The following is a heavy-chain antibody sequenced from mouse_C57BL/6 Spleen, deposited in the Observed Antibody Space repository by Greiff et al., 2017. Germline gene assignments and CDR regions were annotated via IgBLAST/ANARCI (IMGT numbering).Heavy chain of an antibody. CDR1: GYTFTSYW. D-gene: IGHD2-13*01. CDR3: ARRGGEGTRGDY. J-gene: IGHJ2*01. V-gene: IGHV1-64*01. CDR2: IHPNSGST. Sequence: VQLQQPGAELVKPGASVKLSCKASGYTFTSYWMHWVKQRPGQGLEWIGMIHPNSGSTNYKEKFKSKATLTVDKSSSTAYMQLSSLTSEDAAVYYGARRGGEGTRGDYWGQGTTLTVSS.